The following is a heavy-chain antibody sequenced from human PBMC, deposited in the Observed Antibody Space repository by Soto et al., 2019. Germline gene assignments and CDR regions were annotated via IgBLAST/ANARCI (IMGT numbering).Heavy chain of an antibody. Sequence: ASVKVFCKASGYTFTSYAMHWVRQAPGQRLEWMGWINADNGNTNYSQKLQGRVTMTRDTSTSTVYMELSSLRSEDTAVYYCARERTLGYCSSTSCPIYYYYMDVWGKGTTVTVSS. CDR3: ARERTLGYCSSTSCPIYYYYMDV. D-gene: IGHD2-2*01. CDR2: INADNGNT. V-gene: IGHV1-3*01. CDR1: GYTFTSYA. J-gene: IGHJ6*03.